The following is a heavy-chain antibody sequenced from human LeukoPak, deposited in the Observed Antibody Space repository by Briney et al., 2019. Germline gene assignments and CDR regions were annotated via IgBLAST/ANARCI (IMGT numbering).Heavy chain of an antibody. CDR1: GDSITTFY. D-gene: IGHD1-1*01. CDR2: ISASGNT. J-gene: IGHJ4*02. CDR3: ARPPYS. Sequence: SETLSLTCTVSGDSITTFYWSWVRQPPGKGLEWIGFISASGNTDYSPSLKSRVTMSMDTSKNQFSLILRSVTAAYTAVYYCARPPYSWGQGTLVTVSS. V-gene: IGHV4-4*09.